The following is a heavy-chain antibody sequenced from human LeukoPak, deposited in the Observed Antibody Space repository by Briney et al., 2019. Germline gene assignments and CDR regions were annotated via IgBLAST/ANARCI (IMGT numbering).Heavy chain of an antibody. CDR3: AREERYTTSSGGH. D-gene: IGHD1-26*01. J-gene: IGHJ1*01. CDR1: GGSISSSDWY. Sequence: SETLSLTCTVSGGSISSSDWYWGWIRQPPGTGLEWIGTIFYNGATQFNPSLKSRVTLSVDTSRNQFSLRLTSVTAADTAVYYCAREERYTTSSGGHWGQGTLVTVSS. CDR2: IFYNGAT. V-gene: IGHV4-39*07.